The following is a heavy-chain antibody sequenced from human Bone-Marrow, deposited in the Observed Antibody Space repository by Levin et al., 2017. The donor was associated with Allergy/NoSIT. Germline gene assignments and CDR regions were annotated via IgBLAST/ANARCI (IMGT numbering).Heavy chain of an antibody. CDR2: IYYSGST. Sequence: PGGSLRLSCTVSGGSISSYYWSWIRQPPGKGLEWIGYIYYSGSTNYNPSLKSRVTISVDTSKNQFSLKLSSVTAADTAVYYCARDDRYLDAFDIWGQGTMVTVSS. CDR1: GGSISSYY. CDR3: ARDDRYLDAFDI. V-gene: IGHV4-59*01. D-gene: IGHD1-26*01. J-gene: IGHJ3*02.